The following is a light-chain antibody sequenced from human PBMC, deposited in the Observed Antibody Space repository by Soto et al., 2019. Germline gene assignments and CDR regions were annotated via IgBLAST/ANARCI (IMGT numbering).Light chain of an antibody. CDR3: SSYTSSSTSV. CDR1: SSDVGGYNY. V-gene: IGLV2-14*01. CDR2: DVS. Sequence: QSALTQPASVSGSPGQSITIYCTGTSSDVGGYNYVSWYQQHPGKAPKLMIYDVSNRPSGLSNRFSGSKSGNTASLTISGLQAEDEADYYCSSYTSSSTSVFGTGTKLTVL. J-gene: IGLJ1*01.